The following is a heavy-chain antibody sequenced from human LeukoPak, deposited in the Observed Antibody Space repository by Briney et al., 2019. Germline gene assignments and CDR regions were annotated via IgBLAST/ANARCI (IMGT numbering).Heavy chain of an antibody. V-gene: IGHV1-46*01. CDR3: ARDLRFGEWKVQV. CDR2: INPSGGST. D-gene: IGHD3-10*01. CDR1: GYTFTSYY. Sequence: ASVKVSCKASGYTFTSYYMHWVRQAPGQGLEGMGIINPSGGSTSYAQKFQGRVTMTRDTSTSTVYMELSSLRSEDTAVYYCARDLRFGEWKVQVWGQGTMVTVSS. J-gene: IGHJ3*01.